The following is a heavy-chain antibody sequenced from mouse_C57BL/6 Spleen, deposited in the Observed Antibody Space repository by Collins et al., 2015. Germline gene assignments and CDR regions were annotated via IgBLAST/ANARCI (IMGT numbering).Heavy chain of an antibody. V-gene: IGHV1-69*01. Sequence: QVQLQQPGAELVMPGASVKLSCKASGYTFTSYWMHWVKQRPGQGLEWIGEIDPSDSYTNCNQKFKGKSTLTVDKSSSTAYMQLSSLTSEDSAVYYCAAYYSNYGWFAYWGQGTLVTVSA. J-gene: IGHJ3*01. CDR2: IDPSDSYT. CDR3: AAYYSNYGWFAY. D-gene: IGHD2-5*01. CDR1: GYTFTSYW.